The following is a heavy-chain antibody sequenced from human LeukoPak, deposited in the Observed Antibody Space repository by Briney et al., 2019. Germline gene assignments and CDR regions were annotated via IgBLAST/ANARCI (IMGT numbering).Heavy chain of an antibody. V-gene: IGHV1-18*01. CDR2: ISAYNGNT. Sequence: ASVKVSCKASGYTFTNYGISWVRQAPGQGLEWMGWISAYNGNTKYAQKFQGRVTMTTDTSTSTAYTELRSLRSDDTAMYYCARDGHRRYYYGSSGREDVFDIWGQGTMVTVSS. CDR3: ARDGHRRYYYGSSGREDVFDI. D-gene: IGHD3-22*01. J-gene: IGHJ3*02. CDR1: GYTFTNYG.